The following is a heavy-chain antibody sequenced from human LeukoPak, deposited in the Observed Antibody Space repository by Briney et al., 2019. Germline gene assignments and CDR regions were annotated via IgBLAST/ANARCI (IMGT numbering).Heavy chain of an antibody. V-gene: IGHV4-34*01. CDR2: INHSGST. D-gene: IGHD3-10*01. J-gene: IGHJ5*02. Sequence: PSETLSLTCAVYGGSFSGYYWSWIRQPPGKGLEWIGEINHSGSTNYNPSLKSRVTISVDTSKNQFSLKLSSVTAAATAVYYCARYHLNGGQYGSGSYLLRGSPNWFDPWGQGTLVTVSS. CDR3: ARYHLNGGQYGSGSYLLRGSPNWFDP. CDR1: GGSFSGYY.